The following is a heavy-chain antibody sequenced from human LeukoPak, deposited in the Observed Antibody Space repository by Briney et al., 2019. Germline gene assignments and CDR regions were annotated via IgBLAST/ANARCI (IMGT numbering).Heavy chain of an antibody. CDR2: MNPNSGNT. Sequence: ASVKVSCKASGYTFTGYYMHWVRQATGQGLEWMGWMNPNSGNTGYAQKFQGRVTMTRNTSISTAYVELSSLRSEDTAVYYCARGYSNYCYYYGMDVWGQGTTVTVPS. CDR1: GYTFTGYY. D-gene: IGHD6-13*01. V-gene: IGHV1-8*02. CDR3: ARGYSNYCYYYGMDV. J-gene: IGHJ6*02.